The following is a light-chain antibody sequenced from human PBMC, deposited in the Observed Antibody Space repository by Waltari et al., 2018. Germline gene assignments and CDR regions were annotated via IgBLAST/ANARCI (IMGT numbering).Light chain of an antibody. V-gene: IGLV1-44*01. Sequence: QSGLTQSPSVSGTPGQRVTISCSGSTSNIGSNNVNWYQQFPGTAPKLLIYRNSERPSVVPDRFSGSKSGTSASLAISGLQSEDEAEYYCSAWDDSVHVFGTGTRVTVL. CDR3: SAWDDSVHV. CDR2: RNS. CDR1: TSNIGSNN. J-gene: IGLJ1*01.